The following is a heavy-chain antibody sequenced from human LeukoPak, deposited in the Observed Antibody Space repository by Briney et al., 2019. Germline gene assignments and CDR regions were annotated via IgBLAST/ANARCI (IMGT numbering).Heavy chain of an antibody. V-gene: IGHV3-23*01. CDR1: GFTFRNYA. J-gene: IGHJ4*02. CDR2: ISGSGVDT. D-gene: IGHD4-17*01. Sequence: GGSLRLSCAASGFTFRNYAMSWVRQAPGKGLEWVSTISGSGVDTDYADSVKDRFPISRDNSRSTLYLQMNSLRAEDTAVYYCAKHQDWTVTVPDYWGQGALVTVSS. CDR3: AKHQDWTVTVPDY.